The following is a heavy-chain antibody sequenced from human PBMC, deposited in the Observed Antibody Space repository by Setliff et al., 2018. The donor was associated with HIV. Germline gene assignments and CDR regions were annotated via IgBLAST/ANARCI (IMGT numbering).Heavy chain of an antibody. D-gene: IGHD6-19*01. CDR1: GYTFTSYA. CDR3: ARWMGSGSPVAFDY. V-gene: IGHV1-3*01. Sequence: ASVKVSCKSSGYTFTSYAMHWVRQAPGQRLEWMGWINAGNGNTKYSQKFQGRVTITRDTSASTAYMELSSLRSEDTAVYYCARWMGSGSPVAFDYWGQGTLVTVSS. CDR2: INAGNGNT. J-gene: IGHJ4*02.